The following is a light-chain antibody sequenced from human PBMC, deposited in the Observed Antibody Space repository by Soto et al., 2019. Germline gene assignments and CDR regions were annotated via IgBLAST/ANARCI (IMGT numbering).Light chain of an antibody. Sequence: EIVLTQSPGTLSLSPGESATLSCRASQSISISYLAWYQQKSGQAPRLLIYGASTRATGIPDRFSGSRSGTDFTLTISRLEPDDFAVYYCQHYGRSPPYTFGQGTKLEIK. CDR1: QSISISY. CDR2: GAS. V-gene: IGKV3-20*01. CDR3: QHYGRSPPYT. J-gene: IGKJ2*01.